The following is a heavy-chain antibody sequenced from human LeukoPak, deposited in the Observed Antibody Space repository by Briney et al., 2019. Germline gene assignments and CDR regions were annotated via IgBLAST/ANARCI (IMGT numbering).Heavy chain of an antibody. CDR1: GFTFSSYG. V-gene: IGHV3-33*01. CDR2: MWYDGSNK. Sequence: GGSLRLSCAASGFTFSSYGMHWFRQAPGKGLEWVAIMWYDGSNKYYTDSVKGRFTISRDNSKNTLYLQMNSLRVEDTAVYYCAREDTALVIAYWGQGTLVTVSS. D-gene: IGHD5-18*01. J-gene: IGHJ4*02. CDR3: AREDTALVIAY.